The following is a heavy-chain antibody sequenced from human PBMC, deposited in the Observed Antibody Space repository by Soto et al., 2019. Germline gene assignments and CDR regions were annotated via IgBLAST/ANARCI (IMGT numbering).Heavy chain of an antibody. V-gene: IGHV1-8*01. CDR2: MNPNSGNT. CDR1: GYTFTSYD. J-gene: IGHJ4*02. D-gene: IGHD3-9*01. Sequence: ASVKVSCKASGYTFTSYDINWVRQATGQGLEWMGWMNPNSGNTGYAQKFQGRVTMTRNTSISTAYMELSSLRSEDTAVYYCARVSEKLRYFDWLLLAYWGQGTLVTVSS. CDR3: ARVSEKLRYFDWLLLAY.